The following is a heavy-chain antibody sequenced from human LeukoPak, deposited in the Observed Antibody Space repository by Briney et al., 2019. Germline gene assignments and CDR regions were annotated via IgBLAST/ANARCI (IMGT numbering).Heavy chain of an antibody. CDR2: ISSSSSYI. Sequence: PGGSLRLSCAASGFTFSSYSMNWVRQAPGKGLEWVSSISSSSSYIYYADSVKGRFTISRDNAKNSLYLQMNSLRAEDTAVYYCARLQDSYYNMDVWGKGTTVTVSS. CDR1: GFTFSSYS. V-gene: IGHV3-21*01. CDR3: ARLQDSYYNMDV. J-gene: IGHJ6*03. D-gene: IGHD4-11*01.